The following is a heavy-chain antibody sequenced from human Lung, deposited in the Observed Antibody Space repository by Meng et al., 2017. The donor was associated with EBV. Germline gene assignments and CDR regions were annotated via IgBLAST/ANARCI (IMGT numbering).Heavy chain of an antibody. J-gene: IGHJ4*02. CDR1: GFTFSSYA. D-gene: IGHD3-10*01. Sequence: EVQLGESGGVLIQREXCLRLSCAASGFTFSSYAMSWVRQAPGKGLEWVSAISGDGGSTYYADSVKGRFTLSRDNSKNTVYLQMNSLRDDDTAVYYCAKLAFGSGSYNDHWGQGTLVTVSS. CDR2: ISGDGGST. V-gene: IGHV3-23*04. CDR3: AKLAFGSGSYNDH.